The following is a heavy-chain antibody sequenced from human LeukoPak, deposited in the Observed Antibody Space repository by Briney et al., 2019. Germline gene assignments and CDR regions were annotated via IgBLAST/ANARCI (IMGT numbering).Heavy chain of an antibody. Sequence: PGGSLGVSCAASGFPFSSYRMLWVRQAPGKGLVWVSCINTGGSITTYADSVRGRFTISRDNAKNTLYLQMNSLRDDDTAMYYCARGGWVAGALYNWFDPWGQGTLVTVSS. D-gene: IGHD2-15*01. CDR3: ARGGWVAGALYNWFDP. CDR2: INTGGSIT. J-gene: IGHJ5*02. V-gene: IGHV3-74*01. CDR1: GFPFSSYR.